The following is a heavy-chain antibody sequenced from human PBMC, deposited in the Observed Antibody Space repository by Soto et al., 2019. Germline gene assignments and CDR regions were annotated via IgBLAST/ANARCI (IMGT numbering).Heavy chain of an antibody. CDR3: ATDRALATPRIYYFEY. CDR1: GYTLTELS. J-gene: IGHJ4*02. V-gene: IGHV1-24*01. CDR2: FDPEDGET. Sequence: GASFKVSCKVSGYTLTELSMPWVRQAPGKGLEWMGGFDPEDGETIYAQKFQGRVTMTEDTSTDTAYMELSSLRSEDTAVYYCATDRALATPRIYYFEYWGQGALCTVSS. D-gene: IGHD1-26*01.